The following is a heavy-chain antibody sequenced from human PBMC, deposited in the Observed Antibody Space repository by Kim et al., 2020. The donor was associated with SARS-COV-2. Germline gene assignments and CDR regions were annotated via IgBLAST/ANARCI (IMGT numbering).Heavy chain of an antibody. CDR1: GFTFSSYG. D-gene: IGHD6-13*01. CDR2: IWYDGSNK. CDR3: AKVSESSSWFWFDP. J-gene: IGHJ5*02. Sequence: GGSLRLSCAASGFTFSSYGMHWVRQAPGKGLEWVAVIWYDGSNKYYADSVKGRFTISRDNSKNTLYLQMNSLRAEDTAVYYCAKVSESSSWFWFDPWGQGTLVTVSS. V-gene: IGHV3-33*06.